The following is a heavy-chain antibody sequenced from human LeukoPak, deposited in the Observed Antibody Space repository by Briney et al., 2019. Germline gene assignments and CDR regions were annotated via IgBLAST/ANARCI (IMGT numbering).Heavy chain of an antibody. J-gene: IGHJ3*02. CDR3: IREGVDTGFMDSFET. V-gene: IGHV3-13*01. CDR2: INTVGGT. D-gene: IGHD5-18*01. Sequence: PGGSLRLSCAASGFTFRSYDMHWVRQGAGKGLEWDSGINTVGGTFYSDAVKGRFTIFRENAKNSLYLQMNSLRVGDTAVYYCIREGVDTGFMDSFETWGPGTRVTVSS. CDR1: GFTFRSYD.